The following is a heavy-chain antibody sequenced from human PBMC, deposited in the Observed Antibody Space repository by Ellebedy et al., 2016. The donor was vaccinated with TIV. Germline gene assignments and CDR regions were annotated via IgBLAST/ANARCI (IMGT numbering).Heavy chain of an antibody. Sequence: SETLSLXXTVSGDSMSTYYWNWIRQSPGKGLEWIGSVYYTGKVDYTPSLRGRVTISVDPSKNQFSLKLTAVTAADTAMYYSARDNWFNPWGQGTLVTVSS. J-gene: IGHJ5*02. V-gene: IGHV4-59*13. CDR2: VYYTGKV. CDR3: ARDNWFNP. CDR1: GDSMSTYY.